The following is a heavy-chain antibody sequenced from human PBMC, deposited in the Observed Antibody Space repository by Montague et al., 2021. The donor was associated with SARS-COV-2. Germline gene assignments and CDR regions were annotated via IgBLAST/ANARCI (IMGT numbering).Heavy chain of an antibody. Sequence: SETPSLTCAVYGGSFSGYYWSWIRQPPGKGLEWIGEINHSGSTNYNPSLKSRVTISVDTSKNQFSLKLSSVTAADTAVYYCARGSSFVTIFGVVITDPLFDYWGQGTLVTVSS. CDR1: GGSFSGYY. V-gene: IGHV4-34*01. D-gene: IGHD3-3*01. CDR2: INHSGST. CDR3: ARGSSFVTIFGVVITDPLFDY. J-gene: IGHJ4*02.